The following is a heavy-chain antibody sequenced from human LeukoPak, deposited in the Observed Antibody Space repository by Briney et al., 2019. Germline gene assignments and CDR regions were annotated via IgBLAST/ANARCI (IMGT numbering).Heavy chain of an antibody. CDR3: TRVGYCSSTSCHYFDY. CDR1: GFTFGDYA. J-gene: IGHJ4*02. V-gene: IGHV3-49*04. D-gene: IGHD2-2*01. Sequence: GGSLRLSCTTSGFTFGDYAMSWVRQAPGKGLEWVGFIRSKAYGGTTEYAASVRGRFTISRDDSKSIAYLQMNSLKTEDTAVYYCTRVGYCSSTSCHYFDYWGQGTLVTVSS. CDR2: IRSKAYGGTT.